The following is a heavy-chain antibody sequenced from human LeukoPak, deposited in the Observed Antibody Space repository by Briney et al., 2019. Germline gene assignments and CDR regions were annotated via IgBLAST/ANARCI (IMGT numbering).Heavy chain of an antibody. CDR3: ASDKGYSNNYFDY. J-gene: IGHJ4*01. Sequence: PSETLSLTCTVSGGSISTTGYYWAWIRQPPGKGLEWIASIYYSGSTYYKSSLKSRVTISVDTSRNQFSLKLSSVTAADTALYYCASDKGYSNNYFDYWGQGTLVTVSS. V-gene: IGHV4-39*01. CDR1: GGSISTTGYY. CDR2: IYYSGST. D-gene: IGHD6-13*01.